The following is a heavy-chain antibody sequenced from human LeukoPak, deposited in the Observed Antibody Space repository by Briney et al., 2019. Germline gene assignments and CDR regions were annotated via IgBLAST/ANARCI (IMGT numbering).Heavy chain of an antibody. CDR2: IKEDGSDK. CDR1: GFTFTSHW. V-gene: IGHV3-7*01. D-gene: IGHD5-18*01. CDR3: ARDAAYGYDRFDY. Sequence: GGSLRLSCGASGFTFTSHWMSWVRQAPGKGLEWVANIKEDGSDKNYVESMKGRFTISRDNAKNSVYLQMNSLRGEDTAVYYCARDAAYGYDRFDYWGQGTQVTVSS. J-gene: IGHJ4*02.